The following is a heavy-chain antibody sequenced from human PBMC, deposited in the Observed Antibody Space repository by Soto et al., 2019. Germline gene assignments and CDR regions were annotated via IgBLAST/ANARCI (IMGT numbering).Heavy chain of an antibody. J-gene: IGHJ4*02. D-gene: IGHD3-3*01. CDR2: ISGSGGST. Sequence: EVQLLESGGGLVQPGGSLRLSFAASGFTFSSYAMSWVRQAPGKGLEWVSAISGSGGSTYYADSVKGRFTISRDNSKITLYLQMNSLRAEDTAVYYCAKAGGITIFGVVKHLYYFDYWGQGTLVTVSS. CDR3: AKAGGITIFGVVKHLYYFDY. V-gene: IGHV3-23*01. CDR1: GFTFSSYA.